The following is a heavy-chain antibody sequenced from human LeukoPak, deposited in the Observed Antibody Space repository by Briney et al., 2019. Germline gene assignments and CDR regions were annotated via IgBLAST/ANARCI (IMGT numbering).Heavy chain of an antibody. V-gene: IGHV3-48*04. Sequence: GGFLRLSCAASGFTFSSYSMNWVRQAPGKGLEWLSYISSSGVTISYADSVKGRFTISRDNAKNSLYLQINSLRAEDTAVYYCARVVSSWYPQVGYDYMDVWGKGTTVTVSS. CDR3: ARVVSSWYPQVGYDYMDV. J-gene: IGHJ6*03. D-gene: IGHD6-13*01. CDR1: GFTFSSYS. CDR2: ISSSGVTI.